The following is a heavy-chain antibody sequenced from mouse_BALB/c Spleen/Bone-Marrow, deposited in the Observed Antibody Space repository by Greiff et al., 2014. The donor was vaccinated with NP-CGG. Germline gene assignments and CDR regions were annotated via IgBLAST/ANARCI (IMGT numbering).Heavy chain of an antibody. CDR1: GFNIKDTY. J-gene: IGHJ2*01. D-gene: IGHD1-1*01. V-gene: IGHV14-3*02. CDR3: ARYYYGSSYFDY. CDR2: IDPANGNT. Sequence: VQLQQSGAELVKPGASVKLSCTAPGFNIKDTYMHWVEQRPEQGLEWIGRIDPANGNTKYDPKFQGKATITADTSSNTAYLQLSSLTSEDTAVYYCARYYYGSSYFDYWGQGTTLTVSS.